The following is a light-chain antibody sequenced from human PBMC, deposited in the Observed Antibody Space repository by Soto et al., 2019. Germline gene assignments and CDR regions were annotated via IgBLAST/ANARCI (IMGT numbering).Light chain of an antibody. V-gene: IGLV2-14*01. CDR1: SSDVGGYNY. CDR2: DVS. CDR3: SSYTSSSTPV. Sequence: QSVLTQPASVSGSPGQSITFSCTGTSSDVGGYNYVSWYQQHPGKAPKLMIYDVSNRPSGVSNRFSGSKSGNTASLTISWLQAEDEADYYCSSYTSSSTPVFGTGTKVTVL. J-gene: IGLJ1*01.